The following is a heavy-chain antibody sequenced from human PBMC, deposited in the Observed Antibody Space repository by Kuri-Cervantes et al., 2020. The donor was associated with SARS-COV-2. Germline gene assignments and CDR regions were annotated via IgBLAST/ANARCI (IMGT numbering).Heavy chain of an antibody. V-gene: IGHV4-59*01. CDR3: ARDRNGYYYDSSGYQEYYYYGMDV. D-gene: IGHD3-22*01. J-gene: IGHJ6*02. CDR2: IYYSGST. Sequence: SETLSLTCTVSGGSISSYYWSWIRQPPGKGLEWIGYIYYSGSTNYNPSLKSRVTISVDTSKNQFSLKLSSVTAADTAVYYCARDRNGYYYDSSGYQEYYYYGMDVWGQGTTVTVS. CDR1: GGSISSYY.